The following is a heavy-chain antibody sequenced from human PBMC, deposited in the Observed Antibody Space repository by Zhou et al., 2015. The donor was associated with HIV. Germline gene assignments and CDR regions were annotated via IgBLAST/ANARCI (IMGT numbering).Heavy chain of an antibody. Sequence: QVQLVESGGGVVQPGRSLRLSCAASGFTFSSYAMHWVRQAPGKGLEWVAVISYDGSNKYYADSVKGRFTISRDNSKNTLYLQMNSLRPEDTAVYYCARGGEPGFLLMVYATLFDYWGQGTLVTVSS. CDR3: ARGGEPGFLLMVYATLFDY. CDR2: ISYDGSNK. D-gene: IGHD2-8*01. CDR1: GFTFSSYA. V-gene: IGHV3-30-3*01. J-gene: IGHJ4*02.